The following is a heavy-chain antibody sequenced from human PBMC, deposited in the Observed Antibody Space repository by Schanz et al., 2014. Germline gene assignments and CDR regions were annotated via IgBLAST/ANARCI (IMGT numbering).Heavy chain of an antibody. J-gene: IGHJ4*02. CDR1: GFTVSSDH. V-gene: IGHV3-30*19. Sequence: VQLVESGGGFVQPGGSLGLSCVVSGFTVSSDHMSWVRQAPGKGLEWVAVISYDGSNKYYADSVKGRFTISRNNSKNTLYLHMNTLRSEDTAVYYCASPSGYSDYGTYFDFWGQGTLVTVSS. CDR3: ASPSGYSDYGTYFDF. D-gene: IGHD5-12*01. CDR2: ISYDGSNK.